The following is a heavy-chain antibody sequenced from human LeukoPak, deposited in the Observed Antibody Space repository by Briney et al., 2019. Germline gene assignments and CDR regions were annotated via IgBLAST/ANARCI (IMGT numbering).Heavy chain of an antibody. V-gene: IGHV3-30-3*01. J-gene: IGHJ4*02. D-gene: IGHD3-16*01. Sequence: GGSLRLSCAASGFTFSSYAMHWVRQAPGKGLEWVAVISYDGSNKYYADSVKGRFTISRDNSKNTLYLQMNSLRAEDTAVYYCARAFRRGAFDYWGQGTLVTVSS. CDR1: GFTFSSYA. CDR2: ISYDGSNK. CDR3: ARAFRRGAFDY.